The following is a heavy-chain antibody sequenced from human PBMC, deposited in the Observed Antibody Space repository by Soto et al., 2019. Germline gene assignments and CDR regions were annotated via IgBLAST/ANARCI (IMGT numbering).Heavy chain of an antibody. CDR2: IYHSGST. D-gene: IGHD1-26*01. Sequence: QVQLQESGPGLVKPSGTLSLTCAVSGGSISSSNWWSWVRQPPGKGLEWIGEIYHSGSTNYNPSLTSRVTISVDKAKNQFSLKLSSVTAADTAVYYCARVSGSYYYGMDVWGQGTTVTVSS. CDR3: ARVSGSYYYGMDV. V-gene: IGHV4-4*02. CDR1: GGSISSSNW. J-gene: IGHJ6*02.